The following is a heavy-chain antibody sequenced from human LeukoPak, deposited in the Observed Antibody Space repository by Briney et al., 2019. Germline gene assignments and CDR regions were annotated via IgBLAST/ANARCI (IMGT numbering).Heavy chain of an antibody. V-gene: IGHV3-33*01. CDR3: TCAYSAGWFTH. J-gene: IGHJ5*02. CDR2: IWYDGSKK. CDR1: GFTFNTYG. Sequence: GGSLRLSCVASGFTFNTYGMHWVRQAPGKGLEWVAVIWYDGSKKFYADPVNGRFTISRDDSKNTLYLQMSGLRADDTAVYYCTCAYSAGWFTHWGQGTPVTVSS. D-gene: IGHD3-16*01.